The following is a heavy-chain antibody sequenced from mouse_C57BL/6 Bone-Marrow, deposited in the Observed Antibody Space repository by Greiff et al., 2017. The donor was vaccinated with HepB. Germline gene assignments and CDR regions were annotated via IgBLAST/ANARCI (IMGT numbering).Heavy chain of an antibody. CDR3: ARSGVGGGY. V-gene: IGHV1-50*01. J-gene: IGHJ2*01. D-gene: IGHD1-3*01. CDR1: GYTFTSYW. CDR2: IDPSDSYT. Sequence: QVQLQQSGAELVKPGASVKLSCKASGYTFTSYWMQWVKQRPGQGLEWIGEIDPSDSYTNYNQKFKGKATLTVDTSSSTAYMQLSSLTSEDSAVYYCARSGVGGGYWGQGTTLTVSS.